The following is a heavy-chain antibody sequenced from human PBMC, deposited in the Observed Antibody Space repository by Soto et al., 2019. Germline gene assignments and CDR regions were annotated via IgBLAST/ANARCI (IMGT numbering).Heavy chain of an antibody. D-gene: IGHD2-21*02. Sequence: WASVKVSCKTSGYTFTTYGISWVRQAPGQGLEWMGWITPFNDNTNYAQNLQGRVTMTTDTSTNTAYLELRSLTSDDTAVYYCARTEKGDSVHPLDNWGQGTLVTVFS. J-gene: IGHJ4*02. CDR3: ARTEKGDSVHPLDN. V-gene: IGHV1-18*01. CDR2: ITPFNDNT. CDR1: GYTFTTYG.